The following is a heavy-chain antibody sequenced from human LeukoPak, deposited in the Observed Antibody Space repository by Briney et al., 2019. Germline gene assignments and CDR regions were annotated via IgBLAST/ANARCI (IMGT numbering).Heavy chain of an antibody. CDR1: GFTFSSYA. CDR3: ANRGPTAYYFDS. D-gene: IGHD3-10*01. J-gene: IGHJ4*02. Sequence: GGSLRLSCAASGFTFSSYAMSWVRQAAGKGLEWVSAISASGGSTYYADSVKGRFTISRDNSKNTLYLQMNTLRAEDTAVYYCANRGPTAYYFDSWGQGTLVTVSS. CDR2: ISASGGST. V-gene: IGHV3-23*01.